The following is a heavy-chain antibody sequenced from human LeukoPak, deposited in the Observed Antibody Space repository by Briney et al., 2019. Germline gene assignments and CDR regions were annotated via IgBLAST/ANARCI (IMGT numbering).Heavy chain of an antibody. V-gene: IGHV3-74*01. CDR1: GFTFRNSW. CDR2: ISADGSDT. CDR3: ARDRGGSGPTTTDY. Sequence: GGSLRLSCAASGFTFRNSWMHWLRRAPGKGLVWVSRISADGSDTIYADSVQGRFTISRDNAKNTLFLQMNSLRAEDTAVYYCARDRGGSGPTTTDYWGQGTLVTVSS. D-gene: IGHD6-19*01. J-gene: IGHJ4*02.